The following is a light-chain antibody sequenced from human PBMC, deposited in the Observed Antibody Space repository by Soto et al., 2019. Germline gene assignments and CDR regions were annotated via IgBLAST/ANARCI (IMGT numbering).Light chain of an antibody. V-gene: IGLV2-14*03. CDR2: DVS. Sequence: QSALTQPASVSGSPGQAITISCTGTSSDVGGYNYVSWYQQHPGKAPKLMIYDVSNRPSGVSNRFSGSKSGSTASLTVSGLQAEDEAADYCSSYTTASTLVFGGGTKLTVL. CDR1: SSDVGGYNY. J-gene: IGLJ2*01. CDR3: SSYTTASTLV.